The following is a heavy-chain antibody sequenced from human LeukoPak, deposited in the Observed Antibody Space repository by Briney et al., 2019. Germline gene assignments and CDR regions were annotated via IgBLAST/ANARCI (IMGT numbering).Heavy chain of an antibody. CDR1: GGSFSGYY. CDR2: INHSGST. J-gene: IGHJ3*02. D-gene: IGHD6-19*01. V-gene: IGHV4-34*01. CDR3: ARASADPGAFDI. Sequence: SETLSLTCAVYGGSFSGYYWSWIRQPPGKGLEWIGEINHSGSTNYNPSLKSRVTISVDTSKNQFSLKLSSVTAADTAVYYCARASADPGAFDIWGQGTMVTVSS.